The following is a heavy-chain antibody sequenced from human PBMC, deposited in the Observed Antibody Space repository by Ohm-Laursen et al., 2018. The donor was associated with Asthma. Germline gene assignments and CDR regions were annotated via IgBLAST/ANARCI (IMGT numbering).Heavy chain of an antibody. J-gene: IGHJ6*02. V-gene: IGHV3-21*04. D-gene: IGHD1-1*01. CDR3: ARDLNLRTGGSFYYNYGMDV. CDR2: ISTASSFI. CDR1: GYTFSRYS. Sequence: SLRLSCSASGYTFSRYSIHWVRQIPGKGLEWVASISTASSFIYYADSVRGRFTTSRDNARNSVYLQMNSLRADDTAIYYCARDLNLRTGGSFYYNYGMDVWGQGTTVTVSS.